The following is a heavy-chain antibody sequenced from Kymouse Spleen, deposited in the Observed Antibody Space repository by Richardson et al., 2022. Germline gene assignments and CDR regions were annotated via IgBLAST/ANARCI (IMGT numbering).Heavy chain of an antibody. V-gene: IGHV4-39*01. CDR1: GGSISSSSYY. J-gene: IGHJ2*01. CDR2: IYYSGST. CDR3: ARGRKLELDIYWYFDL. Sequence: QLQLQESGPGLVKPSETLSLTCTVSGGSISSSSYYWGWIRQPPGKGLEWIGSIYYSGSTYYNPSLKSRVTISVDTSKNQFSLKLSSVTAADTAVYYCARGRKLELDIYWYFDLWGRGTLVTVSS. D-gene: IGHD1-7*01.